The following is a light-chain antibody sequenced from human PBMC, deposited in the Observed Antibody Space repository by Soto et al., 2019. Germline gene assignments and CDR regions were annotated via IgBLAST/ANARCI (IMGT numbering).Light chain of an antibody. CDR2: DVS. Sequence: QSALTQPASVSGSPGQSITISCTGTNSDVGAYDYVSWYQQHPGKAPKLVIYDVSNRPSGISYRFSGSKSGNTASLTISGLQAEDEADYHCSSYTNTSTYVFGSGTKLTVL. V-gene: IGLV2-14*03. CDR1: NSDVGAYDY. J-gene: IGLJ1*01. CDR3: SSYTNTSTYV.